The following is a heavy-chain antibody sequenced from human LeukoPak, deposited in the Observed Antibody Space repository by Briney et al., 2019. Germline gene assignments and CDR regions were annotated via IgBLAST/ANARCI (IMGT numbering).Heavy chain of an antibody. D-gene: IGHD1-26*01. Sequence: NPGGSLRLSCAASGFTVSTYSMNWVRQAPGKGLEWVSSISSSSSYIYYADSVKGRFTISRDNAKNSLYLQMNSLRAEDTAVYYCARDRLVGANDAFDIWGQGTMVTVSS. J-gene: IGHJ3*02. V-gene: IGHV3-21*01. CDR1: GFTVSTYS. CDR3: ARDRLVGANDAFDI. CDR2: ISSSSSYI.